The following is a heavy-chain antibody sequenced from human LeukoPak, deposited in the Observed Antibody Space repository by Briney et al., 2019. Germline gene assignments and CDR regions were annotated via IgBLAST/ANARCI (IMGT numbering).Heavy chain of an antibody. V-gene: IGHV3-23*01. CDR3: AKAVPGGYSYGIYFDY. J-gene: IGHJ4*02. CDR1: GFTFSSYA. CDR2: ISGSGGST. Sequence: GGSLRLSCAASGFTFSSYAMSWVHQAPGKGLEWVSAISGSGGSTYYADSVKGRFTISRGNSKNTLYLQMNSLRAEDTAVYYCAKAVPGGYSYGIYFDYWGRGTLVTVSS. D-gene: IGHD5-18*01.